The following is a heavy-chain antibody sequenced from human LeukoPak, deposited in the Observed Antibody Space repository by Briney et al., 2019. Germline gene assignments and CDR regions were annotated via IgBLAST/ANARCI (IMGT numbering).Heavy chain of an antibody. D-gene: IGHD2-2*01. CDR2: IFPSGGEI. CDR1: GFTFSTFA. V-gene: IGHV3-23*01. J-gene: IGHJ4*02. Sequence: GGSLRLSCAASGFTFSTFAMIWVRQPPGKGLEWVSSIFPSGGEIHYADSVRGRFTISRDNSKSTLSLQMNSLTTEDTALYYCAKGTSWYFFDYWGQGTLVTVSS. CDR3: AKGTSWYFFDY.